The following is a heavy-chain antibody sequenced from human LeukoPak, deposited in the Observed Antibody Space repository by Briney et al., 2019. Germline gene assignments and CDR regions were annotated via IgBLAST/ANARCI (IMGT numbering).Heavy chain of an antibody. CDR2: INPNSGGT. J-gene: IGHJ4*02. CDR3: ARDQRLWWSRGVYYFDY. V-gene: IGHV1-2*02. Sequence: ASVKVSCKASGYTFTGYYMHWVRQAPGQGLEWMGWINPNSGGTNYAQEFQVRGTMTRDTSISTAYMELRRLRDDDTAVYYCARDQRLWWSRGVYYFDYWGQGTLVTVSS. D-gene: IGHD2-21*01. CDR1: GYTFTGYY.